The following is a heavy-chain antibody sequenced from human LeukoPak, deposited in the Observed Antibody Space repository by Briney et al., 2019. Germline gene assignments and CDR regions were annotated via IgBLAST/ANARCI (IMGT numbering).Heavy chain of an antibody. CDR3: ARDGRNYYYYYYYMDV. V-gene: IGHV3-66*01. J-gene: IGHJ6*03. D-gene: IGHD5-24*01. CDR2: IYSGGST. CDR1: EFSVGSNY. Sequence: GGSLRLSCAASEFSVGSNYMTWVRQAPGKGLEWVSLIYSGGSTYYADSVKGRFTISRDNSKNTLYLQMNSLRAEDTAVYYCARDGRNYYYYYYYMDVWGKGTTVTVSS.